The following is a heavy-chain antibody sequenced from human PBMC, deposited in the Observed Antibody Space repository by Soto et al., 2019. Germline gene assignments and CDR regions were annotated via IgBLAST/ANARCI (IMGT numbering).Heavy chain of an antibody. J-gene: IGHJ6*02. CDR2: IYYSGST. CDR1: GGSISSSSYY. V-gene: IGHV4-39*01. CDR3: ASLYSNFYYYYYGMDV. D-gene: IGHD4-4*01. Sequence: PSETLSLTCTVSGGSISSSSYYWGWIRQPPGKGLEWIGSIYYSGSTYYNPSLKSRVTISVDTSKNQFSLKLSPVTAADTAVYYCASLYSNFYYYYYGMDVWGQGTTVTVSS.